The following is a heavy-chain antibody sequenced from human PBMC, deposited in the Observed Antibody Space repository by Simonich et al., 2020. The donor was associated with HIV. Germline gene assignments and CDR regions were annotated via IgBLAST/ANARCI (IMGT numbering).Heavy chain of an antibody. V-gene: IGHV4-4*07. CDR3: ARTGRAYGSGSCLFDY. Sequence: QVQVQESGPGLVKPSETLSLTCPVSGGSFSTYYWSWFRQPAGKGLEWIGRLFTSGSTKYNPALKSRVTRAVDKSKNQFSLNLTSGTAADTAVYYCARTGRAYGSGSCLFDYWGQGTLVTVSS. D-gene: IGHD3-10*01. CDR1: GGSFSTYY. J-gene: IGHJ4*02. CDR2: LFTSGST.